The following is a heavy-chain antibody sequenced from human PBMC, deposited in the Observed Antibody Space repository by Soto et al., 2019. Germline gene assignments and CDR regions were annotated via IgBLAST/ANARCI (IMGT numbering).Heavy chain of an antibody. J-gene: IGHJ5*02. D-gene: IGHD6-13*01. Sequence: PSETLSLTYTVSGGSVSSGTNYWSWIRQPPGKGLEWIGYMSYSGSTNYNPSLKSRVTISVDTSKNQFSLKLTSVTAADTAVYYCAREVPRSSWYWFDPWGQGTLVTVSS. CDR3: AREVPRSSWYWFDP. CDR1: GGSVSSGTNY. V-gene: IGHV4-61*01. CDR2: MSYSGST.